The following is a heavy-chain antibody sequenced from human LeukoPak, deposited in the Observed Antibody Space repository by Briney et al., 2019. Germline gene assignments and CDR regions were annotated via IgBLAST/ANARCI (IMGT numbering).Heavy chain of an antibody. J-gene: IGHJ4*02. Sequence: RRSPGQEREWMGIINTSGGVTSYAQKLQCRVTMTRDTDTSTVYMELSSLRSEDTAMYYCARGTYYDILTGYNYGLDFDYWGQGTLVSVSS. CDR2: INTSGGVT. D-gene: IGHD3-9*01. CDR3: ARGTYYDILTGYNYGLDFDY. V-gene: IGHV1-46*04.